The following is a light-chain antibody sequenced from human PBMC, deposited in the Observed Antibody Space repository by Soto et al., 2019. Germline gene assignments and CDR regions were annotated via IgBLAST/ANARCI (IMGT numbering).Light chain of an antibody. CDR1: SSDVGGYNY. CDR2: DVS. J-gene: IGLJ1*01. V-gene: IGLV2-14*01. Sequence: QSALTQPASVSGSPGQSITISCTGTSSDVGGYNYVSWYQQHPGKAPKLMIYDVSNRPSGVPDRFSGSKSGNTASLTISGLQAEDEADYYCSSYTSSSTWVFGTGTKLTVL. CDR3: SSYTSSSTWV.